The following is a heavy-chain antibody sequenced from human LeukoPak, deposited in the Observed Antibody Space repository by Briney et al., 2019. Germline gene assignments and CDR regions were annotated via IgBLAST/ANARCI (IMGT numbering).Heavy chain of an antibody. J-gene: IGHJ4*02. CDR3: ARDHNWSFDY. Sequence: PGGSLRLSCAASGFPFSSYWMSWVRQAPGKGLEWVANIKQDGSDKYYVDSVKGRFTISRDNAKNSLYLQMNSLRAEDTAVYYCARDHNWSFDYWGQGTLVTVSS. CDR1: GFPFSSYW. CDR2: IKQDGSDK. V-gene: IGHV3-7*01. D-gene: IGHD1-20*01.